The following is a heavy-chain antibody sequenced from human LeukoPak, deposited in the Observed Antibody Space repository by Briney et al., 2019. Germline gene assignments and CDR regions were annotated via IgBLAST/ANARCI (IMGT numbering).Heavy chain of an antibody. CDR2: IYHSGST. CDR3: ARDQSGGDWFDP. V-gene: IGHV4-59*12. D-gene: IGHD3-10*01. Sequence: SETLSLTCTVSGGSISSYYWSWIRQPPGKGLEWIGYIYHSGSTYYNPSLKSRVTISVDRSKNQFSLKLSSVTAADTAVYYCARDQSGGDWFDPWGQGTLVTVSS. J-gene: IGHJ5*02. CDR1: GGSISSYY.